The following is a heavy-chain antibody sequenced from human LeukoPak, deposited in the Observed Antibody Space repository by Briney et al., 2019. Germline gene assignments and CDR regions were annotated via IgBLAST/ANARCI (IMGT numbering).Heavy chain of an antibody. CDR3: ARRNDFDI. J-gene: IGHJ3*02. CDR1: GGSVSSYY. Sequence: PSETLSLTCSVSGGSVSSYYWTWIRQPAGKGLEWIGRIYPSGTTHYNPSLKSRVTISADTSKNQFSLKLTSVTAADTAIYYCARRNDFDIWGQGTMVTVSS. CDR2: IYPSGTT. V-gene: IGHV4-4*07.